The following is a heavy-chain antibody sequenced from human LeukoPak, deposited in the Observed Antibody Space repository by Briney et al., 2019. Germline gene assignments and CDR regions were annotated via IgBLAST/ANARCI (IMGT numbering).Heavy chain of an antibody. CDR3: ARGQRGSYYVKPFSFDY. CDR1: GGSFSGYY. V-gene: IGHV4-34*01. Sequence: PSETPSLTCAVYGGSFSGYYWSWIRQPPGKGLEWIGEINHSGSTNYNPSLKSRVTISVDTSKNQFSLKLSSVTAADTAVYYCARGQRGSYYVKPFSFDYWGQGTLVTVSS. D-gene: IGHD1-26*01. CDR2: INHSGST. J-gene: IGHJ4*02.